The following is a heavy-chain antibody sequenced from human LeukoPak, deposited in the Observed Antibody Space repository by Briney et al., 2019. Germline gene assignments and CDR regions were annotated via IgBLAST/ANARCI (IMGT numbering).Heavy chain of an antibody. J-gene: IGHJ2*01. CDR1: GFTFSSYA. D-gene: IGHD3-9*01. Sequence: GGSLRLSCAASGFTFSSYAMSWVRQAPGKGLEWVSYISSNRNTIYYADSVKGRFTISRDNAKNSLYLQMNSLRAEDTAVYYCARGWDAHYDILTGYYRYFDLWGRGTLVTVSS. V-gene: IGHV3-48*01. CDR3: ARGWDAHYDILTGYYRYFDL. CDR2: ISSNRNTI.